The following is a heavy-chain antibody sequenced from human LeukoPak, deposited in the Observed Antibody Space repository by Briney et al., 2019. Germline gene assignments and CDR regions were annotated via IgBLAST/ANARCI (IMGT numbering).Heavy chain of an antibody. J-gene: IGHJ4*02. V-gene: IGHV4-34*01. CDR3: AREVTMVRGVIKFSAFHY. CDR1: GGSFSGYY. D-gene: IGHD3-10*01. Sequence: SETLSLTCAVYGGSFSGYYWSWIRQPPGKGLEWIGEINHSGSTNYNSSLKSRVTISVDTSKNQFSLKLSSVTAADTAVYCCAREVTMVRGVIKFSAFHYWGQGTLVTVSS. CDR2: INHSGST.